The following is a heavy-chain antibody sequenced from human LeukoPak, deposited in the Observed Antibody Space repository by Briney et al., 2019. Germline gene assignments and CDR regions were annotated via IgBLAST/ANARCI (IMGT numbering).Heavy chain of an antibody. V-gene: IGHV4-31*03. CDR3: ARQPTRRYQLLYDY. Sequence: SETLSLTCTVSGGSISSGGYYWSWIRQHPGKGLEWIGYIYYSGSTYYNPSLKSRVTISVDTSKNQFSLKLSSVTAADTAVYYCARQPTRRYQLLYDYGGQGTLVTVSA. CDR1: GGSISSGGYY. CDR2: IYYSGST. D-gene: IGHD2-2*02. J-gene: IGHJ4*02.